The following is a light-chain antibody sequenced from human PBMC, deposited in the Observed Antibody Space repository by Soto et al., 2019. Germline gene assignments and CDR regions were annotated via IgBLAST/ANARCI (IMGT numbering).Light chain of an antibody. V-gene: IGLV1-44*01. J-gene: IGLJ3*02. CDR1: NSNIGTNA. CDR3: ATWDDTLRTWV. Sequence: QSVLTQPPSASGTPGQRVTISCSGSNSNIGTNAVNCYQQIPGMAPKLLIYNNNQRPSGVPDRFSGSKSGTSASLAISGLQSEDEADYPCATWDDTLRTWVFGGGTKLTVL. CDR2: NNN.